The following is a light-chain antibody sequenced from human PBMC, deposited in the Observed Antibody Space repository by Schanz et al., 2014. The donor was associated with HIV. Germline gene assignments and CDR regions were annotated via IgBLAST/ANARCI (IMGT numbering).Light chain of an antibody. V-gene: IGKV3-15*01. CDR3: QQSYNTPRT. CDR2: DAS. Sequence: EIVMTQSPATLSVSPGERATLSCGASQSVSRFLAWYQQKPGQAPSLLIFDASTRATGVPDRFNGGGSGTEFTLTINNLQPEDFATYYCQQSYNTPRTFGGGTKVEIK. J-gene: IGKJ4*01. CDR1: QSVSRF.